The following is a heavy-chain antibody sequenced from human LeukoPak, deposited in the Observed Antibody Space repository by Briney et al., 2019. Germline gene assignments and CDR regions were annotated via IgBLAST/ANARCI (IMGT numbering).Heavy chain of an antibody. CDR2: IGQDGSDK. D-gene: IGHD5-24*01. CDR1: GFTFSTYW. Sequence: GGSLRLSCAASGFTFSTYWMTWVRQAPGKGLEWVANIGQDGSDKYYVDSVKGRFTISRDNAKSSLYLQMNSLRDEDTAVYYCGRAEEQRWGYVDYWGQGTLVTVSS. V-gene: IGHV3-7*04. CDR3: GRAEEQRWGYVDY. J-gene: IGHJ4*02.